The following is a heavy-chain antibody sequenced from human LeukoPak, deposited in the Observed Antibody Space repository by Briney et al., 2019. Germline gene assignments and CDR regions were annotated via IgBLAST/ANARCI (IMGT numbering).Heavy chain of an antibody. CDR1: GFTVSSNY. V-gene: IGHV3-53*01. D-gene: IGHD6-13*01. CDR2: IYRGGST. J-gene: IGHJ3*02. Sequence: PGGSLRLSCAASGFTVSSNYMSWVRQAPGKGLEWASVIYRGGSTYYADSVKGRFTISRDNSKNTLYLQMNSLRAEDTAVYYCAAVAAAGPLGSDAFDIWGQGTMVTVS. CDR3: AAVAAAGPLGSDAFDI.